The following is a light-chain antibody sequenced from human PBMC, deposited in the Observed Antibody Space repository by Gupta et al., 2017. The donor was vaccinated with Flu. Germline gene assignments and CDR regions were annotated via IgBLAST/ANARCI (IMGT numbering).Light chain of an antibody. CDR3: QQYVNSPPWT. Sequence: EIVLTQSPGTLSLSLGERATLSCRASQTISSSYLAWYQHRPGQAPRLLIYGATSRATGVPDRFTGHGSGTDFTLTISRLEPEDFAVYYCQQYVNSPPWTFGQGTKVESK. CDR1: QTISSSY. J-gene: IGKJ1*01. V-gene: IGKV3-20*01. CDR2: GAT.